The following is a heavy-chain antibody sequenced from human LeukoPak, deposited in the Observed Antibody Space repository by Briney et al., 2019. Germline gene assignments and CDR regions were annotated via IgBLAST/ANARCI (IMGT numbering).Heavy chain of an antibody. CDR2: IDNAGGIT. V-gene: IGHV3-74*03. J-gene: IGHJ4*02. CDR3: VRSAFHAGSGNYYDY. D-gene: IGHD3-22*01. Sequence: GGSLRLSCAASGFTFSNYWIHWVRQAPGKGLVWVSRIDNAGGITTYADSVKGRFTISRDNAENTLYLQMNSLRVEDTAVYYCVRSAFHAGSGNYYDYWGQGTLVTVSS. CDR1: GFTFSNYW.